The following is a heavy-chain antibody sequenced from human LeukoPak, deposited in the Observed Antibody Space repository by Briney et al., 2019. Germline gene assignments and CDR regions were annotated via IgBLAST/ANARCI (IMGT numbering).Heavy chain of an antibody. CDR1: GGSISNYH. J-gene: IGHJ4*02. CDR3: ARVRSSDHWFDY. V-gene: IGHV4-4*07. CDR2: IYTSGST. Sequence: PSETLSLTCTVSGGSISNYHWSWIRQPAGKGLEWIGRIYTSGSTYYNPSLKSRVTMSVDTSKNQFSLKLTSVTAADTAVYYCARVRSSDHWFDYWGQGTLVTVSS. D-gene: IGHD2-21*01.